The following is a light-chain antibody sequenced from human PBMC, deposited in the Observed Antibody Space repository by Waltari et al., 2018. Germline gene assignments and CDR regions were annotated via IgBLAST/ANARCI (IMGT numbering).Light chain of an antibody. V-gene: IGKV1-9*01. CDR3: QQLNVYPLT. CDR2: AAS. Sequence: DIQLTQSPSFLSASVGDRVTISCRAGQDISSYLAGYQQKPGEAPKLLIYAASALHSGVPSRFRGSRSGTAFTLTISSLQPEDLAAYYCQQLNVYPLTFGGGRKVEIE. CDR1: QDISSY. J-gene: IGKJ4*01.